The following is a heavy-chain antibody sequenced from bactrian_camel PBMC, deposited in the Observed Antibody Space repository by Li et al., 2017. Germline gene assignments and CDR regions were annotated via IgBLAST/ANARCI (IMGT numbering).Heavy chain of an antibody. CDR2: IATGSGNT. V-gene: IGHV3S63*01. J-gene: IGHJ6*01. Sequence: HVQLVEFGGGSVQTGGSLTLSCAAFGATNNYCMGWFRQSPGKQREGVARIATGSGNTYYADSVKGRFTISQDNAKNTVYLQMNSLKPEDTAVYYCVREVYYSDYEGFAYWGQGTQVTVS. CDR3: VREVYYSDYEGFAY. D-gene: IGHD4*01. CDR1: GATNNYC.